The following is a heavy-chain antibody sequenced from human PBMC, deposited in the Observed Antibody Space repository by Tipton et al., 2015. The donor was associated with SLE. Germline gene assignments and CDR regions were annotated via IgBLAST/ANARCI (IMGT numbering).Heavy chain of an antibody. CDR3: ARDSSGGYNWFDP. D-gene: IGHD3-22*01. CDR2: VHSSGST. V-gene: IGHV4-59*13. J-gene: IGHJ5*02. Sequence: TLSLTCTVSGASISSYYWSWIRQPPGKRLEWIGHVHSSGSTHYNPSLKSRVTISVDMSKNQLSLRLSSATAADTAVYYCARDSSGGYNWFDPWGQGTLVTVSS. CDR1: GASISSYY.